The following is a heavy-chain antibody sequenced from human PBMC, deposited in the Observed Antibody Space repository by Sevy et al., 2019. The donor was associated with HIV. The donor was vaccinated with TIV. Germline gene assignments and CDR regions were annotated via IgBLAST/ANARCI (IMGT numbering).Heavy chain of an antibody. V-gene: IGHV4-39*01. D-gene: IGHD3-10*01. CDR1: GGSISSSSYA. J-gene: IGHJ4*02. CDR3: ARHGGLVDRAFDY. CDR2: IFYSVTT. Sequence: SKTLSLTCTVSGGSISSSSYAWGWIRQPPRKGLEWIASIFYSVTTYYNPSLKSRVTISVDTSKNQFSLKLNSVTAADTALYYCARHGGLVDRAFDYWGQGTLVTVSS.